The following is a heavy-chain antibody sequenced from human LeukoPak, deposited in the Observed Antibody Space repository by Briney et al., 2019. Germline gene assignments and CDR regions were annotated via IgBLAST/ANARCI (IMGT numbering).Heavy chain of an antibody. CDR2: ISAYNGNT. V-gene: IGHV1-18*01. CDR1: GYTFTSYG. CDR3: ARANVVWGVTLYYFDY. Sequence: EASVKVSCKASGYTFTSYGLSWVRQAPGQGLEWMGWISAYNGNTNYAQKLQGRVTMTTDTSTSTAYMELRSLRSDDTATYYCARANVVWGVTLYYFDYWGQGTLVTVSS. D-gene: IGHD3-10*01. J-gene: IGHJ4*02.